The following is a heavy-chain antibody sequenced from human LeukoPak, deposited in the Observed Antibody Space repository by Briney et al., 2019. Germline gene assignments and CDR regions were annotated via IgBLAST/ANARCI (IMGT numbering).Heavy chain of an antibody. Sequence: ASVTVSCTASGGTFSSYAISWVRQAPGQGLEWMGGIIPIFGTANYAQKFQGRVTITADESTSTAYMELSSLRSEDTAVYYCARSWYYDSSGLDYYYGMDVWGQGTLVTVSS. CDR1: GGTFSSYA. V-gene: IGHV1-69*13. D-gene: IGHD3-22*01. CDR3: ARSWYYDSSGLDYYYGMDV. CDR2: IIPIFGTA. J-gene: IGHJ6*02.